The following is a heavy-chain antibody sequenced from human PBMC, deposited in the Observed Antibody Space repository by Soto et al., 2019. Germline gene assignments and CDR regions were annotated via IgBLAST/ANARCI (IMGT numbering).Heavy chain of an antibody. J-gene: IGHJ4*02. CDR3: ARVVAAAGTVLDY. V-gene: IGHV4-59*01. CDR1: GGSISSYY. Sequence: SETLSLTCTVSGGSISSYYWSWIRQPPGKGLEWIGYIYYSGSTNYNPSLKSRVTISVDTSKNQFSLKLSSVTAADTAVDYCARVVAAAGTVLDYWGQGTLVTVSS. D-gene: IGHD6-13*01. CDR2: IYYSGST.